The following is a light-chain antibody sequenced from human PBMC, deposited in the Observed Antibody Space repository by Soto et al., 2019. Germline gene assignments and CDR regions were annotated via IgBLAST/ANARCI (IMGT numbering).Light chain of an antibody. CDR1: QTISDY. J-gene: IGKJ5*01. V-gene: IGKV1-39*01. CDR2: AAS. CDR3: QQTLSAPSIT. Sequence: DIQLTQSPSSLSASVGDRVTITCRAGQTISDYLNWYQQKPGTAPNLLIYAASTLQSGVPSRFSASRSGTDFTLAISSLHPEDVATYYCQQTLSAPSITLGQGTRLEI.